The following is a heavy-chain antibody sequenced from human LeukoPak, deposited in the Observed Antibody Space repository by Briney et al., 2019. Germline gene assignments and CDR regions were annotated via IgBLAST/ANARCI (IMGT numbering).Heavy chain of an antibody. J-gene: IGHJ4*02. Sequence: PGGSLRLSCAASGFTFSSYTMHWVRQAPGKGLEWVAVISFDGSNKYYADSVKGRFTISRDNSKNTLYLQVNSLRAEDTAVYYCARAQNTVAGKEGYYFDYWGQGTLVTVSS. CDR3: ARAQNTVAGKEGYYFDY. CDR2: ISFDGSNK. D-gene: IGHD6-19*01. V-gene: IGHV3-30-3*01. CDR1: GFTFSSYT.